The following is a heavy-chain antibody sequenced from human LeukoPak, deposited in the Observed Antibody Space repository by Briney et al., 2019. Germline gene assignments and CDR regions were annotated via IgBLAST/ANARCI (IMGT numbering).Heavy chain of an antibody. CDR3: ARSMVRGVIINWFDP. D-gene: IGHD3-10*01. CDR2: IYYSGST. J-gene: IGHJ5*02. V-gene: IGHV4-59*01. CDR1: GGSISSYY. Sequence: SETLSLTCTVSGGSISSYYWSWIRQPPGKGLAWIGYIYYSGSTNYNPSLKSRVAISVDTSKNQFSLKLSSVTAADTAVYYCARSMVRGVIINWFDPWGQGTLVTVSS.